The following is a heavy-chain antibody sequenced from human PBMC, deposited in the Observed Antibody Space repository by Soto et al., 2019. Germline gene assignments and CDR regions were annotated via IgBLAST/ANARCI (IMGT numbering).Heavy chain of an antibody. CDR2: ISGYNGNT. J-gene: IGHJ6*03. Sequence: QVQLVQSGTEVKKPGASVKVSCKASGYTFRSYGISWVRQAPGQGLEWMGWISGYNGNTHYSQKFQGKVTMTTYTSTSTAYMELRNLRSDDTAVYYCAKEDSNYAGRFSYYYMDVWGTGTMVTVSS. CDR3: AKEDSNYAGRFSYYYMDV. V-gene: IGHV1-18*01. CDR1: GYTFRSYG. D-gene: IGHD4-4*01.